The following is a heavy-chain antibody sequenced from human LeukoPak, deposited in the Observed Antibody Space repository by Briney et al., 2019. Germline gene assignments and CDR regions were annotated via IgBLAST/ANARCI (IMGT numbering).Heavy chain of an antibody. CDR3: ATLGTNYYGSGSYYWFDP. CDR1: GYTLTELS. D-gene: IGHD3-10*01. Sequence: ASVKVSCKDSGYTLTELSMHWVRHDPRGGLEWMGGFDPEDGETIYAQKFQGRVNMTEDTATDTDYMELSSLRSEDTAVYYCATLGTNYYGSGSYYWFDPWGQGTLVTVSS. J-gene: IGHJ5*02. V-gene: IGHV1-24*01. CDR2: FDPEDGET.